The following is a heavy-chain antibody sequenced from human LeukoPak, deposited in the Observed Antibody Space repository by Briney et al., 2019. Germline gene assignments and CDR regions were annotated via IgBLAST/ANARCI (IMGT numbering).Heavy chain of an antibody. J-gene: IGHJ4*02. V-gene: IGHV3-48*01. D-gene: IGHD3-10*01. CDR2: ISSSSSTI. Sequence: PGGSLRLSCAASGFTFSSYSMNWVRQAPGKGLEWVSYISSSSSTIYYADSVKGRFTISRDNAKNSLYLQMNSLRAEDTAVYYCASPPAYGSGSYYMIYWGQGTLVTVSS. CDR3: ASPPAYGSGSYYMIY. CDR1: GFTFSSYS.